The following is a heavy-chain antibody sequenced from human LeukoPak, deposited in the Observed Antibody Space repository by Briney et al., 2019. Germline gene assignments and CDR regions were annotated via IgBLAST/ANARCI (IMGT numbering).Heavy chain of an antibody. CDR2: MNPNSGNT. J-gene: IGHJ5*02. Sequence: ASVKVSCKASGYTFTSYDINWVRQATGQGLEWMGWMNPNSGNTGYAQKFQGRVTMTRNTSISTAYIELSSLRSEDTAVYYCARVLPRANAYGSGSRNDRRFDPWGQGTLVTVSS. CDR3: ARVLPRANAYGSGSRNDRRFDP. CDR1: GYTFTSYD. D-gene: IGHD3-10*01. V-gene: IGHV1-8*01.